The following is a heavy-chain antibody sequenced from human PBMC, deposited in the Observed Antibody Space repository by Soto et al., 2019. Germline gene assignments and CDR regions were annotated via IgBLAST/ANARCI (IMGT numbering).Heavy chain of an antibody. CDR2: ISSSSSYI. CDR1: GFTFSSYS. J-gene: IGHJ6*03. Sequence: LRLSCAASGFTFSSYSMNWVRQAPGKGLEWVSSISSSSSYIYYADSVKGRFTISRDNAKNSLYLQMNSLRAEDTAVYYCAREPKGAYYTDVWGKGTTVTVSS. CDR3: AREPKGAYYTDV. V-gene: IGHV3-21*01.